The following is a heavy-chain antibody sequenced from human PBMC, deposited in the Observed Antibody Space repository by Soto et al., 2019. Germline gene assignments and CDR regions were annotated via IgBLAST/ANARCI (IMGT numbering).Heavy chain of an antibody. CDR1: GGTFSSYT. D-gene: IGHD2-2*01. V-gene: IGHV1-69*02. CDR3: ARVYCSSTSCYHWFDP. CDR2: IIPILGIA. J-gene: IGHJ5*02. Sequence: QVQLVQSGAEVKKPGSSVKVSCKASGGTFSSYTISWVRQAPGQGLEWMGRIIPILGIANYAQKFQGRVTLTADKPTSTAYMELSSLRSEDTAVYYCARVYCSSTSCYHWFDPWGQGTLVTVSS.